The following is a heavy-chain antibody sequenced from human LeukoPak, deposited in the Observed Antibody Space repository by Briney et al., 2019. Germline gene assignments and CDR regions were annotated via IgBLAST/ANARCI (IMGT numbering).Heavy chain of an antibody. V-gene: IGHV3-23*01. CDR1: GFTFCSYA. D-gene: IGHD3-22*01. CDR2: ISGSGGST. Sequence: GGSLRLSCAASGFTFCSYAMSWLRQAPGKGLEWVSAISGSGGSTYYADSVKGRFTISRDNSKNTLYLQMNSLGAEETAVYYWAKGGIYYASSGYWDYWGQGTLVTVSS. CDR3: AKGGIYYASSGYWDY. J-gene: IGHJ4*02.